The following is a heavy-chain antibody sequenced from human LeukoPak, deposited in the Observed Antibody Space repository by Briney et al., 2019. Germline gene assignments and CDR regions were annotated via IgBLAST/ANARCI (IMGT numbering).Heavy chain of an antibody. CDR3: AKAGDYSSSWYLDY. V-gene: IGHV3-23*01. Sequence: GGSLRLSCAASVLTFSIYAMSWVRQAPRKGREWGTAISSSGGSTYYADSVKGWPTISRDNSKNTMYLQMSRLRAEDTSVYDCAKAGDYSSSWYLDYWGQGTLVTVSS. CDR1: VLTFSIYA. D-gene: IGHD6-13*01. J-gene: IGHJ4*02. CDR2: ISSSGGST.